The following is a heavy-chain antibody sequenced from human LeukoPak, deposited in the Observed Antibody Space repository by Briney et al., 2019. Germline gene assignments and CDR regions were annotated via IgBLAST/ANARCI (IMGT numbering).Heavy chain of an antibody. J-gene: IGHJ3*02. CDR2: IVVGSGNT. D-gene: IGHD1-1*01. CDR1: GFTFTSSA. CDR3: AAESTIGTSAFDI. V-gene: IGHV1-58*02. Sequence: ASVKVSCKASGFTFTSSAMQWVRQARGQRLEWIGWIVVGSGNTNYAQKFQERVTITRDMSTSTAYMELSSLRSGDTAVYYCAAESTIGTSAFDIWGQGTMVTVSS.